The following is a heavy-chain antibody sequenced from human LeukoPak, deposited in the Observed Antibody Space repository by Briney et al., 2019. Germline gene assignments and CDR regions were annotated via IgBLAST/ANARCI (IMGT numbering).Heavy chain of an antibody. Sequence: ASVKVSCKASGYTFTGYYMHWVRQAPGQGLEWMGWINPNSGGTNYAQKFQGRVTMTRDTSISTAYMELSRLRSDDTAVYYCARDAAAAGTAFDYWGQGTLVTVSS. J-gene: IGHJ4*02. CDR2: INPNSGGT. CDR1: GYTFTGYY. D-gene: IGHD6-13*01. V-gene: IGHV1-2*02. CDR3: ARDAAAAGTAFDY.